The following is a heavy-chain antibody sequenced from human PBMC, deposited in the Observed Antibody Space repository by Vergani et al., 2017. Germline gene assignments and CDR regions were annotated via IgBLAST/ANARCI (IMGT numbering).Heavy chain of an antibody. CDR3: AKGAGCSNILGYYYYMDV. CDR2: ISSSVCST. J-gene: IGHJ6*03. D-gene: IGHD2-2*01. CDR1: GFTFSSYA. V-gene: IGHV3-23*01. Sequence: VQLLESGGGLVQPGGSLRLSCAASGFTFSSYAMSWVRQAPGKGLEWVPAISSSVCSTYYADSVKGRFTISRYNSKNTLYLQMNSLRAVDTAVYYWAKGAGCSNILGYYYYMDVWGKGTTVTVSS.